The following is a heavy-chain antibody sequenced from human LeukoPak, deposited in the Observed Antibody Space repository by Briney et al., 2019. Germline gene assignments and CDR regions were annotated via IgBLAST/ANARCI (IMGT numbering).Heavy chain of an antibody. D-gene: IGHD1/OR15-1a*01. Sequence: GGSLRLSCSASGFTFSSYAMHWVRQAPGKGLEYVSAISSNGGSTYYADSVKGGFTISRDNSKNTLYLQMSSLRAEDTAVYYCVKYHEQPGDYYYGMDVWGQGTTVTVSS. CDR3: VKYHEQPGDYYYGMDV. CDR2: ISSNGGST. V-gene: IGHV3-64D*09. CDR1: GFTFSSYA. J-gene: IGHJ6*02.